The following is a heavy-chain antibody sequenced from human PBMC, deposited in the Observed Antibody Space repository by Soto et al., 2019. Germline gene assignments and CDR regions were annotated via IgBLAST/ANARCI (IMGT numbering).Heavy chain of an antibody. CDR2: ISYDGNNN. Sequence: QVQLVESGGGVVQPGTSLRLSCAVSGFTFRSYATHWVRQAPGGGLEWVALISYDGNNNYYADSVKGRFTISRDTFKNTLFLQMNSLRREDTAMYYCARGSGGGYNLDYWGQGTLVTVSS. CDR3: ARGSGGGYNLDY. J-gene: IGHJ4*02. CDR1: GFTFRSYA. D-gene: IGHD5-12*01. V-gene: IGHV3-30-3*01.